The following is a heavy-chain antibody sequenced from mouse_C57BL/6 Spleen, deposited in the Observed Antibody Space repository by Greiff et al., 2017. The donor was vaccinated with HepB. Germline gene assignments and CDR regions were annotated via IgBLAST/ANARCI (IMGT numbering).Heavy chain of an antibody. D-gene: IGHD4-1*01. V-gene: IGHV1-50*01. Sequence: VKLQQPGAELVKPGASVKLSCKASGYTFTSYWMQWVKQRPGQGLEWIGEIDPSDSYTNYHQKFKGKATLTVDTSSSTAYMQLSSLTSEDSAVYYCARGWDDYWGQGTTLTVSS. CDR2: IDPSDSYT. CDR1: GYTFTSYW. J-gene: IGHJ2*01. CDR3: ARGWDDY.